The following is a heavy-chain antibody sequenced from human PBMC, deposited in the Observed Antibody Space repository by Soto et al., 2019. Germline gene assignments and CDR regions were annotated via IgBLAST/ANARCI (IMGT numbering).Heavy chain of an antibody. D-gene: IGHD3-10*01. CDR2: ISYDGSNK. CDR3: ARDPMGRYYGSGSYYFDY. CDR1: GFTFSSYA. V-gene: IGHV3-30-3*01. J-gene: IGHJ4*02. Sequence: QVQLVESGGGVVQPGRSLRLSCAASGFTFSSYAMHWVRQAPGKGLEWVAVISYDGSNKYYADSVKGRFTISRDNSKNTLYLQMNSLRAEDTAVYYCARDPMGRYYGSGSYYFDYWGQGTQVTVSS.